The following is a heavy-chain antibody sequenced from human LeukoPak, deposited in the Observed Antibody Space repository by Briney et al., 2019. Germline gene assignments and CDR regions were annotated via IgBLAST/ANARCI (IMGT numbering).Heavy chain of an antibody. CDR3: TRQIAARGDFDY. D-gene: IGHD6-6*01. Sequence: TGGSLRLSCAASGFTFSGSAMHWVRQASGKGLEWVGRIRSEANSYATAYAASVKGRFTISRDDSKNTAYLQMNSLKTEDTAVYYCTRQIAARGDFDYWGQGTLVTVSS. V-gene: IGHV3-73*01. CDR2: IRSEANSYAT. J-gene: IGHJ4*02. CDR1: GFTFSGSA.